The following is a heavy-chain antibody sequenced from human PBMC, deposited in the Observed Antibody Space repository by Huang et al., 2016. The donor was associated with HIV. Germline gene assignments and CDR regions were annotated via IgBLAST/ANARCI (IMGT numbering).Heavy chain of an antibody. J-gene: IGHJ4*02. CDR1: GYIFSNYD. CDR3: ARLTSGWYQDY. V-gene: IGHV1-8*01. D-gene: IGHD6-19*01. CDR2: LNPNSGKT. Sequence: QVQLVQSGPEVKKPGASVKVSCQTSGYIFSNYDINWVRQALGQGLQGMGGLNPNSGKTAYVQNFQGRVTLTRSTSTGAAYMVLNSLTSQDTAVYYCARLTSGWYQDYWGQGTLVTVSS.